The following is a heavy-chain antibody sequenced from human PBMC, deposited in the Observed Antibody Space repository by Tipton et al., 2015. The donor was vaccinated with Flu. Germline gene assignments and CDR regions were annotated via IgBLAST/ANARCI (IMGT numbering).Heavy chain of an antibody. D-gene: IGHD3-10*01. J-gene: IGHJ4*02. CDR1: GYSISSGYY. Sequence: TLSLTCTVSGYSISSGYYWGWIRQPPGKGLEWIGSIFHGGSTYYNPSLKSPVTISVDTSKNQFSLKLSSVTAADSAVYYCATYYYGSGTHSAFDYWGQGTLVTVSA. V-gene: IGHV4-38-2*02. CDR3: ATYYYGSGTHSAFDY. CDR2: IFHGGST.